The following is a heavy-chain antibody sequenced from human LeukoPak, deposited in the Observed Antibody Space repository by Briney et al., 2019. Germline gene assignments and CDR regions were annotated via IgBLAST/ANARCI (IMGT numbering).Heavy chain of an antibody. J-gene: IGHJ4*02. D-gene: IGHD5-12*01. V-gene: IGHV3-7*01. CDR1: GFTFSSYW. Sequence: GGALRLSSAASGFTFSSYWMSWVRQAPRKGLEWVANIKQDGSEKYYVHSVKGRFTISRDNAKNSLYLQMNSLRAEDTAVYYCATYSGYDPFYFDYWGQGTLVTVSS. CDR2: IKQDGSEK. CDR3: ATYSGYDPFYFDY.